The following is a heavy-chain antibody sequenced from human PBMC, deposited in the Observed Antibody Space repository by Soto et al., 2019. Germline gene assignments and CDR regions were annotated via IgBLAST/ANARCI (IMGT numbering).Heavy chain of an antibody. Sequence: QVQLQESGPGLVNPSGTLSLTCAVSGGSISSDNWWSWVRQLPGKGLEWIGEIYHSGGTHYNPSLQSRVTISVDKSKNLISLELSSVTAADTAVYFCARHGGFSFDSWGKRTLVTVSS. CDR1: GGSISSDNW. J-gene: IGHJ4*02. CDR2: IYHSGGT. D-gene: IGHD3-3*01. CDR3: ARHGGFSFDS. V-gene: IGHV4-4*02.